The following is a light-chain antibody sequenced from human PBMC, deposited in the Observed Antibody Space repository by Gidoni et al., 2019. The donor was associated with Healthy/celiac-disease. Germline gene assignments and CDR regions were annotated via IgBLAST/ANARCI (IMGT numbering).Light chain of an antibody. CDR3: KKYNNWTLYN. CDR2: GAS. J-gene: IGKJ2*01. Sequence: EIVITQSPATLSVSPGERAHLSCRASQSVSSNLAWYQQKPGQDPRLLIYGASTRATGIRARFSGSGSGTEFTLTISRLQSEDFAGYYCKKYNNWTLYNFGKGNKMEIK. CDR1: QSVSSN. V-gene: IGKV3-15*01.